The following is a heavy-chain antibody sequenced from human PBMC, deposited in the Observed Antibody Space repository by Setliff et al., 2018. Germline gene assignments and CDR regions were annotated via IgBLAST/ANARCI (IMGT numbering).Heavy chain of an antibody. Sequence: GGSLRLSCAASGFTFSNSAMSWVRQAPGKGLEWVSGISGSGGNTQYADSVKGRFTISRDNSKNTLYLQMNSLRAEDTAVYYCARLTGGPAYYMDVWGKGTTVTVSS. CDR2: ISGSGGNT. D-gene: IGHD3-16*01. CDR1: GFTFSNSA. V-gene: IGHV3-23*01. CDR3: ARLTGGPAYYMDV. J-gene: IGHJ6*03.